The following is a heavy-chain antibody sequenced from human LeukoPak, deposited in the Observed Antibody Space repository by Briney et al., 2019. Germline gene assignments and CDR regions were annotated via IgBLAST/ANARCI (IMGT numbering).Heavy chain of an antibody. Sequence: PGGSLTLSCEGSGFSVSTKYMNWVHQAPGKGLEWVSILYSGSTTYYTDSVKGRFTVSRDDSKNTLYLHMNSLGVEDTAVYYCAIVGDHYHWYLDVWGRGTLVTVSS. CDR2: LYSGSTT. CDR1: GFSVSTKY. D-gene: IGHD3-10*01. CDR3: AIVGDHYHWYLDV. V-gene: IGHV3-53*01. J-gene: IGHJ2*01.